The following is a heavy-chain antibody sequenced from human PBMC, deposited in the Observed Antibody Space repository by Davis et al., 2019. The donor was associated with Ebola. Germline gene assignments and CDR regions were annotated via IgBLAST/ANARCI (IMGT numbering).Heavy chain of an antibody. D-gene: IGHD1-26*01. CDR1: GFTFSSYW. CDR2: INSDGSST. CDR3: AKQRGVGAIDYDY. J-gene: IGHJ4*02. Sequence: GESLKISCAASGFTFSSYWMHWVRQVPGKGLLWVSRINSDGSSTSYADSVKGRFTTFSDNPKNTLYLKMNSLRADDTAVYYCAKQRGVGAIDYDYWGRGTVVTVSS. V-gene: IGHV3-74*01.